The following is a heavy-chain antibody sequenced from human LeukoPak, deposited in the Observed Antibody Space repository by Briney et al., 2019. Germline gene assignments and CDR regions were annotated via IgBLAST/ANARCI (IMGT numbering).Heavy chain of an antibody. V-gene: IGHV4-59*01. CDR2: IYYSGST. D-gene: IGHD4-17*01. J-gene: IGHJ3*02. CDR3: ARGGGDYGARWAFDI. CDR1: GGSISSYY. Sequence: PSETLSLTCTVSGGSISSYYWSWIRQPPGKELEWIGYIYYSGSTNYNPSLKSRVTISVDTSKNQFSLKLSSVTAADTAVYYCARGGGDYGARWAFDIWGQGTMVTVSS.